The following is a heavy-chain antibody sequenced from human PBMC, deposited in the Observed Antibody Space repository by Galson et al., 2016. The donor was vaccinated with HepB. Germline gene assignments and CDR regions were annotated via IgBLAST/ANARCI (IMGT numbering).Heavy chain of an antibody. CDR3: ARVAGLFFDTGDEYYYYGFDV. V-gene: IGHV4-4*02. CDR1: GNSISSSNW. Sequence: TLSLTCAVSGNSISSSNWWSWVRQPPGKGLEWIGEIYHRGSTKYNPSLKSRVTIAVDKSKNQFSLKLSSVMAADTAVYYCARVAGLFFDTGDEYYYYGFDVWGQGTIGTVSS. J-gene: IGHJ6*02. CDR2: IYHRGST. D-gene: IGHD4-17*01.